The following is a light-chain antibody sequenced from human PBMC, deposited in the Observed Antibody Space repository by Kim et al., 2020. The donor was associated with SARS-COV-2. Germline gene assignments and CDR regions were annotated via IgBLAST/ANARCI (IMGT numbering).Light chain of an antibody. CDR3: QQYGSSPLT. V-gene: IGKV3-20*01. Sequence: EIVLTQSPDTLSLSPGERATLSCRASQSVTSTYLAWYQQYPGQAPRLLIYGASSRATGIPDRFSGSGSGTDFTLTISRLEPEDFAVYFCQQYGSSPLTFGGGTKV. CDR1: QSVTSTY. J-gene: IGKJ4*01. CDR2: GAS.